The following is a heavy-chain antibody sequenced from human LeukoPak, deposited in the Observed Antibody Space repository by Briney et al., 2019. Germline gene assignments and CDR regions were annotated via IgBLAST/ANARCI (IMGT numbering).Heavy chain of an antibody. CDR3: AKEKYGYSSGWYSAFDY. J-gene: IGHJ4*02. CDR2: IWYDGSNK. V-gene: IGHV3-33*06. D-gene: IGHD6-19*01. CDR1: GFTFSSYG. Sequence: GGSLRLSCAASGFTFSSYGMHWVRQAPGKGLEWVAVIWYDGSNKYYADSVKGRFTISRDNSKNTLYLQMNSLRAEDTAVHYCAKEKYGYSSGWYSAFDYWGQGTLVTVSS.